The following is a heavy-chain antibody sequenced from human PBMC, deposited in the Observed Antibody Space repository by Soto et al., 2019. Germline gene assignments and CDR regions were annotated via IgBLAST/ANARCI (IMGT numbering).Heavy chain of an antibody. CDR2: IVPIFGA. J-gene: IGHJ6*02. V-gene: IGHV1-69*12. CDR3: ARGGSDYECSGYYQGHV. CDR1: GGTFSNYG. D-gene: IGHD3-22*01. Sequence: QVQLVQSGAEVKKPGSSVKVSCKSSGGTFSNYGFSWVRQAPGQGLECMGVIVPIFGAEHPQKFQGRVTITADESTNPVVMARRGLRSEDTAVYYCARGGSDYECSGYYQGHVWGQGTTVTVSS.